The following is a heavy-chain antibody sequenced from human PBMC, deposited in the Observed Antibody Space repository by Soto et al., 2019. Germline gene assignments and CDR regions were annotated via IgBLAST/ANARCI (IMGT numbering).Heavy chain of an antibody. D-gene: IGHD2-21*02. V-gene: IGHV3-21*01. Sequence: PGGSLRLSCAASGFAFSTFSMHWVRQAPGKGLEWVSSIGTRGDIYYADSVKGRFTISRDNAKNSLSPQMNSLRAEDTGVYYCAREETAWPLAYGLDVWGQGTTVTVSS. CDR2: IGTRGDI. J-gene: IGHJ6*02. CDR1: GFAFSTFS. CDR3: AREETAWPLAYGLDV.